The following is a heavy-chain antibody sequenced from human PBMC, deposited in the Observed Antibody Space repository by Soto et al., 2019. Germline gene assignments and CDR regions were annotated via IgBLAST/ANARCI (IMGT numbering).Heavy chain of an antibody. CDR3: AMVDNYVTPTPQDV. CDR2: TSPYSGNT. CDR1: GYIFVNYG. Sequence: QVKLVQSGDEVRKPGSSVKVSCKASGYIFVNYGIAWVRQAPGQGLEWMGWTSPYSGNTHYASKVQGRLTMTTDTSTSTAYMDLGSLTSDDTAVYYCAMVDNYVTPTPQDVWGQGTTVTVSS. V-gene: IGHV1-18*01. J-gene: IGHJ6*02. D-gene: IGHD3-16*01.